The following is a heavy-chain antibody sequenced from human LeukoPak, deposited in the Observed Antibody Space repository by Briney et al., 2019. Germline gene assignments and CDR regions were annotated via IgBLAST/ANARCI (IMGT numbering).Heavy chain of an antibody. CDR3: ARDNTVVTPNFDY. V-gene: IGHV3-7*01. J-gene: IGHJ4*02. D-gene: IGHD4-23*01. CDR1: GFTFSSYW. CDR2: IKQDGSEK. Sequence: PGGSLRLSCAASGFTFSSYWMSWVRQAPGRGLEWVANIKQDGSEKYYVDSVKGRFTISRDNAKNSLYLQMNSLRAEDTAVYYCARDNTVVTPNFDYWGQGTLVTVSS.